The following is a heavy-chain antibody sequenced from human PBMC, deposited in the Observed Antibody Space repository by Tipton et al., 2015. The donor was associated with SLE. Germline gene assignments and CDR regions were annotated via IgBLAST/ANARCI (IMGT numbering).Heavy chain of an antibody. CDR2: ISSSGSTI. Sequence: GSLRLSCAASGFSFSSYEMNWVRQAPGKGLEWVSYISSSGSTIYYADSVKGRFTISRDNSKNTLYLQMNSLRAEDTAVYYCARDRPYFDYWGQGTLVTVSS. V-gene: IGHV3-48*03. CDR3: ARDRPYFDY. J-gene: IGHJ4*02. CDR1: GFSFSSYE.